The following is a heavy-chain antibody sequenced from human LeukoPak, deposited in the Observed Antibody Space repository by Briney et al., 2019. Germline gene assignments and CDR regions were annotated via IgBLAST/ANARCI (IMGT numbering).Heavy chain of an antibody. Sequence: ASVRVSCTASGYIFTDYYIHWVRQAPGQGHEWMGRINPNSGGTNFAQKFQARVTMTSDTFISTAYMEVSGLESDDTAVYYCATNVDTAMATGYYYGMDVWGQGTTVTVSS. CDR1: GYIFTDYY. J-gene: IGHJ6*02. V-gene: IGHV1-2*06. CDR3: ATNVDTAMATGYYYGMDV. CDR2: INPNSGGT. D-gene: IGHD5-18*01.